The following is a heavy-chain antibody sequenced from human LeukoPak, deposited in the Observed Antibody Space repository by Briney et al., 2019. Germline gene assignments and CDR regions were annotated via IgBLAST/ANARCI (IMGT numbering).Heavy chain of an antibody. CDR1: GDSFSSYY. CDR3: ARLGSIAVVP. J-gene: IGHJ5*02. D-gene: IGHD6-19*01. V-gene: IGHV4-59*08. Sequence: SETLSLTCSVSGDSFSSYYWSWIRQPPGKGLEWIGYIDYSGDTNYSPALKSRVTISVDTSKKQLSLRLSSVTAADTGVYYCARLGSIAVVPWGQGTLVTVSS. CDR2: IDYSGDT.